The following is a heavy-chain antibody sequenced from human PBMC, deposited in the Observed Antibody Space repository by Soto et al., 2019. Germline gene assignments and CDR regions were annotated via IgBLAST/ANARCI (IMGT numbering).Heavy chain of an antibody. CDR3: ARGIRGGQYCVDV. CDR2: VYYSGNT. CDR1: GVPVSSGSYY. J-gene: IGHJ6*01. Sequence: SETLYLTGTVSGVPVSSGSYYWTWIRQPPGKPLEWIGYVYYSGNTNYNPSLKSRVTISIETSENQFSLKLSSVTAADTAVYYCARGIRGGQYCVDVRGKGTTVTVAS. V-gene: IGHV4-61*01. D-gene: IGHD3-10*01.